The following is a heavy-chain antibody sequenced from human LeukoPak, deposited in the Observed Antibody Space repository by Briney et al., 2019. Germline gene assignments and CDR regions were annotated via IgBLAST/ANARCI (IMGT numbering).Heavy chain of an antibody. V-gene: IGHV3-23*01. Sequence: GGPLRLSCAASGFTFSSYAMSWVRQAPGKGLEWVSAISGSGGSTYYADSVKGRFTISRDNSKNTLYLQMNSLRAEDTAVYYCAKANEAYDFWSGYYTFGGTFGYHYYMDVWGKGPRSPSP. CDR2: ISGSGGST. D-gene: IGHD3-3*01. J-gene: IGHJ6*03. CDR3: AKANEAYDFWSGYYTFGGTFGYHYYMDV. CDR1: GFTFSSYA.